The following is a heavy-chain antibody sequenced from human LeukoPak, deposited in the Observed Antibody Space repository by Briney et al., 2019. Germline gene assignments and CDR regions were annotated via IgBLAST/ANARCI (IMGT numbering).Heavy chain of an antibody. CDR3: TTVSATGTPFL. V-gene: IGHV3-15*01. CDR2: VKSKNDGGTT. J-gene: IGHJ4*02. CDR1: GFTFSTTW. Sequence: GGSLRLSCAASGFTFSTTWITWVRQAPGKGLEWVGRVKSKNDGGTTDFAAPVKGRFTISRDDSKDTVYLQMNSLKTEDTAVYYCTTVSATGTPFLWGQGALVTVSS. D-gene: IGHD1-1*01.